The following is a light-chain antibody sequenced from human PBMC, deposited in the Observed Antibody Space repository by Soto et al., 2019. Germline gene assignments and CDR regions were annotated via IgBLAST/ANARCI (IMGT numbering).Light chain of an antibody. CDR1: SSDVGGYNY. CDR3: SSYTGTSTLV. CDR2: EVS. Sequence: QSVLSQPASVSGSPGQSITISCAGTSSDVGGYNYVSWYQQHPGKAPKLMISEVSNRPSGFSNRFSGSKSGNTASLTISGLQAEDEADYYCSSYTGTSTLVFGGGTRSPS. J-gene: IGLJ3*02. V-gene: IGLV2-14*01.